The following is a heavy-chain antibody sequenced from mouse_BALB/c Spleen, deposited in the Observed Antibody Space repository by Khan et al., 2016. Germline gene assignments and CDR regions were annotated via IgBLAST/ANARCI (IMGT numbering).Heavy chain of an antibody. D-gene: IGHD2-10*01. Sequence: QVQLKQSGSELVRPGVSVKISCKVSGYTFTDYAMHWVKQSHAKSLEWIGVITTNYGGATFNQKFKGRATMTVDTSSSTAYMELTRLTSEDSAIXYCARSGGSYNGNFVDYWGQGTTPTVS. CDR1: GYTFTDYA. J-gene: IGHJ2*01. CDR3: ARSGGSYNGNFVDY. CDR2: ITTNYGGA. V-gene: IGHV1S137*01.